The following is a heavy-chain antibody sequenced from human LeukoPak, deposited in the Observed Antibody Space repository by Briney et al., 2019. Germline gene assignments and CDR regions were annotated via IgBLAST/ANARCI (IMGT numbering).Heavy chain of an antibody. CDR1: GDSISDDY. Sequence: SETLSLTSTVSGDSISDDYYTWIRQPAGKGLEWIGRIHSGGTTNYNPSLMSRVTLSIDKSKKHISLRLTSVTAADTALCYCVRDNGSGYTNGYEHYYYYLDVWGKGTTVTVSS. J-gene: IGHJ6*03. CDR3: VRDNGSGYTNGYEHYYYYLDV. CDR2: IHSGGTT. D-gene: IGHD5-18*01. V-gene: IGHV4-4*07.